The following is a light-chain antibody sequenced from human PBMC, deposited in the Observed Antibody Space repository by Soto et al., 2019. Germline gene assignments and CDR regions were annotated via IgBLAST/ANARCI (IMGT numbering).Light chain of an antibody. CDR2: SNN. J-gene: IGLJ3*02. CDR3: AAWDDSLNGWV. V-gene: IGLV1-44*01. CDR1: SSNIGSKT. Sequence: QSVLTQPPSASGTPGQRVTISCFGSSSNIGSKTVNWYQQVPGTAPKLLIYSNNQRPSGVPDRLSGSKSGTSASLAISGLQSEDEADYYCAAWDDSLNGWVFGGGTQLTVL.